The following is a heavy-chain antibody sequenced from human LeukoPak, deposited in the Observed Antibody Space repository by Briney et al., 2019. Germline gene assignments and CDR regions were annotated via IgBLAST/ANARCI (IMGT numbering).Heavy chain of an antibody. CDR1: GYTFTGYY. CDR3: ARSYSYGYSLYY. J-gene: IGHJ4*02. V-gene: IGHV1-2*02. CDR2: INPNSGGT. D-gene: IGHD5-18*01. Sequence: ASVKVSCKASGYTFTGYYMHWVRQAPGQGLEWMGWINPNSGGTNYAQKFQGRVTMTRDTSISTAYMEPSRLRSDDTAVYYCARSYSYGYSLYYWGQGTLVTVSS.